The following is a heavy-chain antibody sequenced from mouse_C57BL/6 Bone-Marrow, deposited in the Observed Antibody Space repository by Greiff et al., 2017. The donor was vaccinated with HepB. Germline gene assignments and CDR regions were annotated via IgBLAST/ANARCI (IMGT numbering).Heavy chain of an antibody. CDR3: ALITTVVAPEGYDMEC. CDR1: GYTFTSYW. Sequence: VMLVESGAELAKPGASVKLSCKASGYTFTSYWMHWVKQRPGQGLEWIGYINPSSGYTKYNQKFKDKATLTADKSSSTAYMQLSSLTYEDSAVYYCALITTVVAPEGYDMECWGQGPSVTVSS. V-gene: IGHV1-7*01. D-gene: IGHD1-1*01. J-gene: IGHJ4*01. CDR2: INPSSGYT.